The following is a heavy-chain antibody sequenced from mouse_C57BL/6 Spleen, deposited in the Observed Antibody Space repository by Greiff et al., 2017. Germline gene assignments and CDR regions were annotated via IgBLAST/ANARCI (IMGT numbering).Heavy chain of an antibody. J-gene: IGHJ4*01. V-gene: IGHV2-5*01. CDR1: GFSLTSYG. D-gene: IGHD2-4*01. CDR3: AKKGDYAYAMDY. CDR2: IWRGGST. Sequence: QVQLQESGPGLVQPSQSLSITCTVSGFSLTSYGVPWVRQSPGKGLEWLGVIWRGGSTDYNAAFMSRLSITKDNSKSQVFFKMNSLQADDTAIYYCAKKGDYAYAMDYWGQGTSVTVSS.